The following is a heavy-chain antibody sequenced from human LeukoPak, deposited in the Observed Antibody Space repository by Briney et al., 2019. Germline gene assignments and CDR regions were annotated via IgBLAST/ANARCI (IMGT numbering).Heavy chain of an antibody. V-gene: IGHV4-34*01. CDR3: ARGPTISETGYFDC. D-gene: IGHD1-1*01. Sequence: SETLSLTCAVYGGSFSAYYWSWIRQSPGKGLEWIAEINHRGDTNYNPSVKSRVSTSVDTSKNQFSLKVTSLTAADTAVYYCARGPTISETGYFDCWGQGTLVTVSS. CDR2: INHRGDT. J-gene: IGHJ4*03. CDR1: GGSFSAYY.